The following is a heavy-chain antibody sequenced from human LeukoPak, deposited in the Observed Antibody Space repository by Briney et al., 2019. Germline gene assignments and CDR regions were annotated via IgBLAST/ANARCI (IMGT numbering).Heavy chain of an antibody. D-gene: IGHD3-3*01. J-gene: IGHJ6*02. CDR2: IHSDGSST. V-gene: IGHV3-74*01. CDR1: GFTFSTYW. CDR3: AGWSTSYYGLDV. Sequence: GGSLRLSCAASGFTFSTYWMHWVRQAPGKGLVWVSRIHSDGSSTSYADSVKGRFTISRDNAKNTLYLQINSLRAEDTAVYYCAGWSTSYYGLDVWGQGTTVTVSS.